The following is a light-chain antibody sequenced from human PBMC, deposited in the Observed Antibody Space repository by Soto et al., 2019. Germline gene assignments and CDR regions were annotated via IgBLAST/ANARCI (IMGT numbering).Light chain of an antibody. J-gene: IGKJ1*01. CDR2: KAS. CDR1: QSLNGW. CDR3: QQYNSYLLT. V-gene: IGKV1-5*03. Sequence: DIQMTQSPSTLSASVGDRVTITCRASQSLNGWLAWFQQKPGKAPSLLIYKASNLESGVPSRFSGSGSVTEFTLSLSSVQPDDFATYYCQQYNSYLLTFGQGTKVEIK.